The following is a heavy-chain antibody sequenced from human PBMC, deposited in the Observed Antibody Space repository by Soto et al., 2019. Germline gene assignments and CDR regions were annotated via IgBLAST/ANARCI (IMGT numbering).Heavy chain of an antibody. CDR3: AKMGLTTVTPFDY. CDR2: ISYDGSNK. D-gene: IGHD4-17*01. Sequence: QVQLVESGGGVVQPGMSLRLSCAASRFTFSSYGMHWVRQAPGKGLEWVAVISYDGSNKYYADFVKGRFTISRDNSKNKLYLQMNSLRAEDTAVYYCAKMGLTTVTPFDYWGQGTLVTVSS. V-gene: IGHV3-30*18. J-gene: IGHJ4*02. CDR1: RFTFSSYG.